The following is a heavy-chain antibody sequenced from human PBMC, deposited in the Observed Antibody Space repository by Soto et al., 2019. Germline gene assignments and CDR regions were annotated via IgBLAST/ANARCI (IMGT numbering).Heavy chain of an antibody. CDR3: ASTWVDSIDNPYYFDY. Sequence: QVXXXXXGXEVXXPGSXVKVSCKASGGTFSSYTISXXXXXXXQGLEWMGRIIPILGIANYAQKFQGRVTXXXXXXXXXXXXXXXXXXXXXTAVYYCASTWVDSIDNPYYFDYWGQGTLVTVSS. CDR1: GGTFSSYT. J-gene: IGHJ4*02. V-gene: IGHV1-69*02. CDR2: IIPILGIA. D-gene: IGHD3-10*01.